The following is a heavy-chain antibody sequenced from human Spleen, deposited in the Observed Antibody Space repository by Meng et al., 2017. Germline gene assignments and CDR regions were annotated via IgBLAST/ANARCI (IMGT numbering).Heavy chain of an antibody. J-gene: IGHJ3*02. V-gene: IGHV3-73*01. CDR1: GISFSDCH. CDR2: IETKYSRYAT. CDR3: TIYTSCNI. Sequence: GESLKISCVVSGISFSDCHIHWVRQTPEKGLEWIGRIETKYSRYATSYAVSVRGRVTISRDDSIITVYLQRNSLTTEDTVLFYCTIYTSCNIWGQGTRVTVSS. D-gene: IGHD2-2*01.